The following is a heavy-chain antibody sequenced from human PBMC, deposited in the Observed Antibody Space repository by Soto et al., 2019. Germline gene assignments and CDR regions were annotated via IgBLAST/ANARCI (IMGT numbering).Heavy chain of an antibody. CDR2: INPNSGGT. D-gene: IGHD6-6*01. CDR3: ARDKTAARYFDY. V-gene: IGHV1-2*04. CDR1: GYTFTGYY. J-gene: IGHJ4*02. Sequence: ASVKVSCKASGYTFTGYYMHSVRQAPGQGLEWMGWINPNSGGTNYAQKFQGWVTMTRDTSISTAYMELSRLRSDDTAVYYCARDKTAARYFDYWGQGTLVTVSS.